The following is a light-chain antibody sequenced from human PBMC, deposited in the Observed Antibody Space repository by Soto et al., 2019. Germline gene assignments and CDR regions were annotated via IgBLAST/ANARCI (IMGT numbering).Light chain of an antibody. CDR1: QTVNGNY. V-gene: IGKV3-20*01. CDR2: GTS. J-gene: IGKJ1*01. CDR3: QQCGSLPGT. Sequence: DTVLTQSPGTLSLSPGDRATLSCRASQTVNGNYLGWYQQNPGQAPRLLRYGTSSRATGIPDRFSGSRSGTDFTLTSSSLEPEDFAVDYCQQCGSLPGTFGQGTRVEIK.